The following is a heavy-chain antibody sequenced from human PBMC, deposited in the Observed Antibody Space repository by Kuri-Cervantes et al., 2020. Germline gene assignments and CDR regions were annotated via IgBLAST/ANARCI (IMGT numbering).Heavy chain of an antibody. CDR1: GFTFSSYP. V-gene: IGHV3-30*04. J-gene: IGHJ4*02. D-gene: IGHD2-2*01. Sequence: GESLKISCAASGFTFSSYPMHWVRQAPGKGLEWVAIISYDGNSKYYADSVKGRFTVSRDKSKNTLYLQMNSLRVEDTAVYYCARDLESIVVVPAAIDYWGQGTLVTVSS. CDR3: ARDLESIVVVPAAIDY. CDR2: ISYDGNSK.